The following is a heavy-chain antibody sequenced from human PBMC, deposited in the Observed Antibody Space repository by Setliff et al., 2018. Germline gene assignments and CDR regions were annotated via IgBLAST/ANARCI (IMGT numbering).Heavy chain of an antibody. J-gene: IGHJ4*02. V-gene: IGHV3-15*01. CDR1: GFTFSNAW. CDR2: IKSKTDGGTT. Sequence: SLRLSCAAPGFTFSNAWMSWVRQAPGKGLEWVGRIKSKTDGGTTDYAAPVKGRFTISRDDSKNTLYLQMNSLKAEDTAVYYCTTAPLAAASTCWGQGTLVTVSS. CDR3: TTAPLAAASTC. D-gene: IGHD6-13*01.